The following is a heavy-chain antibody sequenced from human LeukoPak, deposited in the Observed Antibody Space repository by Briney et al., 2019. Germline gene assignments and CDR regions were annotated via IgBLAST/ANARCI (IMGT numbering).Heavy chain of an antibody. D-gene: IGHD3-10*01. CDR3: ARDSVNYYGSGSDGAFDI. CDR1: GFTFSSYS. J-gene: IGHJ3*02. CDR2: ISSSSSYI. Sequence: PGGALRLSCAASGFTFSSYSMNWVRQAPGKGLEWVSPISSSSSYIYYAGSVKGRLTISRDNAKNSLYLQMNSLMAEDTAVYYCARDSVNYYGSGSDGAFDIWGQGTMVTVSS. V-gene: IGHV3-21*01.